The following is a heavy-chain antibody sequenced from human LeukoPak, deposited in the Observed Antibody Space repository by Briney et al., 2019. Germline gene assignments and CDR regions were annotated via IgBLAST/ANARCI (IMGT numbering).Heavy chain of an antibody. CDR2: IDPNVDDR. CDR3: ARDAAVVGQGSEY. D-gene: IGHD6-19*01. CDR1: GYTFSGYW. J-gene: IGHJ4*02. V-gene: IGHV1-2*06. Sequence: GASVKVSCKASGYTFSGYWIHWVRQAPGQGLEWMGRIDPNVDDRKYAQKFQGRVTMTRDTSTNTAYMELSSLRSDDTAMYYCARDAAVVGQGSEYRGQGTLVTVSS.